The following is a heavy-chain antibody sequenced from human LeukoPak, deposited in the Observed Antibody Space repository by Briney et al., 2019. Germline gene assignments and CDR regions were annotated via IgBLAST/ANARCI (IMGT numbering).Heavy chain of an antibody. CDR1: GFTFSSYE. J-gene: IGHJ4*02. CDR3: ARDRVRIQLWPTFDY. Sequence: GSLRLSCAASGFTFSSYEMNWVRQAPGTGLEWVSYISSSGSTIYYADSVKGRFTISRDNAKNSLYLQMNSLRAEDTAVYYCARDRVRIQLWPTFDYWGQGTLVTVSS. CDR2: ISSSGSTI. V-gene: IGHV3-48*03. D-gene: IGHD5-18*01.